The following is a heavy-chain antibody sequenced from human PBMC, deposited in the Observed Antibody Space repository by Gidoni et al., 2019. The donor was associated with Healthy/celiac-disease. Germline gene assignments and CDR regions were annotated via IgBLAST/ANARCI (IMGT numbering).Heavy chain of an antibody. CDR2: SSSSGSTI. D-gene: IGHD3-22*01. CDR3: ARDLLKGYYDSSGYHYYYGMDV. J-gene: IGHJ6*02. CDR1: GFTFSDYY. V-gene: IGHV3-11*01. Sequence: QVQLVESGGGLVKPGGSLRLSCAASGFTFSDYYMSWIRQAPGKGLEWVSYSSSSGSTIYYADSVKGRFTISRDNAKNSLYLQMNSLRAEDTAVYYCARDLLKGYYDSSGYHYYYGMDVWGQGTTVTVSS.